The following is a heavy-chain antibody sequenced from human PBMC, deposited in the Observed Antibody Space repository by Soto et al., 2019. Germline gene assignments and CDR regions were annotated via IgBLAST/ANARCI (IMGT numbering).Heavy chain of an antibody. CDR2: ISAYDGNT. CDR3: ARGGCYDSSGSRNYYYYGMNV. Sequence: QAQLVQSGAEVKRPGASVKVSCRASGYRFTSYGINWVRQAPGQGLEWLGWISAYDGNTNYAQILQGRVSMTTDTSANTAYMELRSLRADDTAMYYCARGGCYDSSGSRNYYYYGMNVWGQGTTVTVSS. J-gene: IGHJ6*02. V-gene: IGHV1-18*01. CDR1: GYRFTSYG. D-gene: IGHD3-22*01.